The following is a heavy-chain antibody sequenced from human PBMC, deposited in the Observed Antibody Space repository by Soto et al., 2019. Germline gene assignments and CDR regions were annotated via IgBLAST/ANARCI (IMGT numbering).Heavy chain of an antibody. CDR1: GFTFSSYW. CDR3: AVRPRFLEFHRFDP. D-gene: IGHD3-3*01. J-gene: IGHJ5*02. V-gene: IGHV3-7*03. CDR2: IKQDGSEK. Sequence: PGGSLRLSCAASGFTFSSYWMSWVRQAPGKGLEWVANIKQDGSEKYYVDSVKGRFTISRDNAKNSLYLQMNSLRAEDTAVYYCAVRPRFLEFHRFDPWGQGTLVTVSS.